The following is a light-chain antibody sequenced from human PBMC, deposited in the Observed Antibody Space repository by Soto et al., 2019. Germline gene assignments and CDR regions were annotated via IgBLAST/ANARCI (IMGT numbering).Light chain of an antibody. CDR3: QQGDSFPIT. Sequence: DIQMTQSPSSVSASVGDRVTITCRASQGISSWLAWYQQKPGKAPKLLIYAASILQSGVPSRFSGSGSGTDFTPPLTSLQPEDFATYYCQQGDSFPITFGQGTRLEIK. J-gene: IGKJ5*01. CDR1: QGISSW. V-gene: IGKV1-12*01. CDR2: AAS.